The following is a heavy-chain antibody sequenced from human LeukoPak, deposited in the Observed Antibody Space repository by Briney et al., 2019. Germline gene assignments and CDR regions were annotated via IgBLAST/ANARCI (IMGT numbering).Heavy chain of an antibody. CDR3: ARHPGYCSGGSCYYYYYYGMDV. CDR2: IIPIFGTA. J-gene: IGHJ6*04. V-gene: IGHV1-69*13. CDR1: GGTFGSYA. Sequence: SVKVSCKASGGTFGSYAISWVRQAPGQGLEWMGGIIPIFGTANYAQKFQGRVTITADESTSTAYMELSSLRSEDTAVYYRARHPGYCSGGSCYYYYYYGMDVWGKGTTVTVSS. D-gene: IGHD2-15*01.